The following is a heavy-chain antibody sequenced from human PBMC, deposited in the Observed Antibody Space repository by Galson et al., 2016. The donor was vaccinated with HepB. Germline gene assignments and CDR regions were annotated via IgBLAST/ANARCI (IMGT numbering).Heavy chain of an antibody. Sequence: SVKVSCKASGYTFTSYFIHWVRQAPGQGLEWTGVINPTGGSTSYARRFHGRVTMTRDTSRSTVYMELSSLRSEDTAVYYCARDRAGTTFFEYWGQGTLVTVSS. D-gene: IGHD1-7*01. J-gene: IGHJ4*02. CDR1: GYTFTSYF. CDR3: ARDRAGTTFFEY. V-gene: IGHV1-46*01. CDR2: INPTGGST.